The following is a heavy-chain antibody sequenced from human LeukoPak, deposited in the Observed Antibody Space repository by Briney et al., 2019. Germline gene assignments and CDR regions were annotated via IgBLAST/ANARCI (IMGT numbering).Heavy chain of an antibody. J-gene: IGHJ5*01. V-gene: IGHV3-53*01. CDR2: VYSGGST. CDR3: ARLIRSYNWSDS. Sequence: GGSLRLSCAASGFAVSSNYMSWVRQAPGKGLEWVSIVYSGGSTYSADSVKGRSTISRDNSKNTLYLQMNSLRAEDTAVYYCARLIRSYNWSDSWGQGTLVTVSS. CDR1: GFAVSSNY. D-gene: IGHD3-10*01.